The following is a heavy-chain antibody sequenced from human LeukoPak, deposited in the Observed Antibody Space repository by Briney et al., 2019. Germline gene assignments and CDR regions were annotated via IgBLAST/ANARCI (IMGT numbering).Heavy chain of an antibody. V-gene: IGHV3-23*01. CDR1: GFTFSSYA. J-gene: IGHJ4*02. CDR2: ISGSGGST. Sequence: GGSLRLSCAASGFTFSSYAMSWVRQAPGKGLEWVSAISGSGGSTYYADSVKGRFTISRDNSKNTLNLQMNSLRAEDTAVYYCAKTDWGLSGGNEFDYWGQGTLVTVSS. CDR3: AKTDWGLSGGNEFDY. D-gene: IGHD4-23*01.